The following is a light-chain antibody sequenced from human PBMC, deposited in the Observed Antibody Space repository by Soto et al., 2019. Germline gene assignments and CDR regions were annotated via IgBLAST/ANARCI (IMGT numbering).Light chain of an antibody. Sequence: QSVLTQPASVSGSPGQSITISCTGTSSDVGGYNYVSWYQQHPGKAPKLMIYEVINRPSGVSNRFSGSKSGNTASLTISGLQAEDEADYFCSSYASGSTWVFGGGTKLTVL. J-gene: IGLJ3*02. CDR3: SSYASGSTWV. V-gene: IGLV2-14*01. CDR2: EVI. CDR1: SSDVGGYNY.